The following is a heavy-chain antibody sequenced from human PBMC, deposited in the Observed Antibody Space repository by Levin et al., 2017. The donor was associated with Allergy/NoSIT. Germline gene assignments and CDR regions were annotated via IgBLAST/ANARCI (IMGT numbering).Heavy chain of an antibody. J-gene: IGHJ5*02. V-gene: IGHV3-23*01. D-gene: IGHD4/OR15-4a*01. CDR2: ISGSGGST. CDR1: GFTFSSYA. CDR3: ASVGKLGPAANYDP. Sequence: GGSLRLSCAASGFTFSSYAMSWVRQAPGKGLEWVSAISGSGGSTYYADSVKGRFTISRDNSKNTLYLQMNSLRAEDTAVYYCASVGKLGPAANYDPWGQGTLVTVSS.